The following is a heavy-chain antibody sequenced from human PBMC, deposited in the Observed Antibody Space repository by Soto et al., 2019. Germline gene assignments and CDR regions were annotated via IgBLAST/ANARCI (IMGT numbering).Heavy chain of an antibody. CDR1: GYTFSTYA. V-gene: IGHV1-3*01. CDR2: LNGGTGQT. Sequence: QVQVVQSGAEVKKPGASVKVSCKASGYTFSTYAIHWVRQAPGQSLEWMGWLNGGTGQTRYSQRFQDRVTITRDTSASTAYMEVSRLRPEDTAVYYCARGKGMEENYYYYGMDIWGQGTTVTVSS. J-gene: IGHJ6*02. D-gene: IGHD1-1*01. CDR3: ARGKGMEENYYYYGMDI.